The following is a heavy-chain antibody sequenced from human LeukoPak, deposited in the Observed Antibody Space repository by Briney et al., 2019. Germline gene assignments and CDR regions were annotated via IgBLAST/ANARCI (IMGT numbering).Heavy chain of an antibody. J-gene: IGHJ4*02. V-gene: IGHV4-39*01. Sequence: SETLSLTCTVSGGSISSSSYYWGWIRQPPGKGLEWIGSIYYSGSTYYNPSLKSRVTISVDTSKNQFSLKLSSVTAADTAVYYCARRVTMVRGVTFFDYWGQGALVTVSS. CDR2: IYYSGST. CDR1: GGSISSSSYY. D-gene: IGHD3-10*01. CDR3: ARRVTMVRGVTFFDY.